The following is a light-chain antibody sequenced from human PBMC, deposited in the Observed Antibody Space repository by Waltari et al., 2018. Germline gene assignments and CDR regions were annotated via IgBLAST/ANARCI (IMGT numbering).Light chain of an antibody. Sequence: LVLTQSPGTLSLSPGERATLSCRASQSVSSSFLAWYQQKPGQAPRLLIYGASRRAVGIPDRISGSGSGTEFTLTISRLEPEEFAVYYCQHYGSSRAYTFGQGTKLEIK. CDR3: QHYGSSRAYT. CDR1: QSVSSSF. J-gene: IGKJ2*01. V-gene: IGKV3-20*01. CDR2: GAS.